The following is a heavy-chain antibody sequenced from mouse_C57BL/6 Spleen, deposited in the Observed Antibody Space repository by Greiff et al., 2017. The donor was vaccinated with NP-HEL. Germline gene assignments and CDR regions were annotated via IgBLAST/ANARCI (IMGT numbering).Heavy chain of an antibody. CDR2: ISYDGST. J-gene: IGHJ3*01. Sequence: EVKLQESGPGLVKPSQSLSLTCSVTGYSITSGYYWNWIRQFPGNKLEWMGYISYDGSTNYNPSLKNRISITRDTAKNHFFLKLNSVTTEDTATYYRDRGDWDWFAYWGQGTLVTVSA. CDR1: GYSITSGYY. V-gene: IGHV3-6*01. CDR3: DRGDWDWFAY. D-gene: IGHD4-1*01.